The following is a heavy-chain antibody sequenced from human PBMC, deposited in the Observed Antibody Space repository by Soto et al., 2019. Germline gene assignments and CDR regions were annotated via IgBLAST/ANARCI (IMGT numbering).Heavy chain of an antibody. V-gene: IGHV3-53*01. J-gene: IGHJ3*01. CDR2: LYDVDGT. CDR1: GLTVSGKKY. D-gene: IGHD1-1*01. CDR3: ATWHELEHAYDV. Sequence: DVQLVESGGGLIQPGESLRLSCAAFGLTVSGKKYVAWVRQAPGKGLGWVSALYDVDGTYYADSLKGRFTTSTDSSKTTVYLQMNDLRPDDTAVYYCATWHELEHAYDVWGQGTTVTVSS.